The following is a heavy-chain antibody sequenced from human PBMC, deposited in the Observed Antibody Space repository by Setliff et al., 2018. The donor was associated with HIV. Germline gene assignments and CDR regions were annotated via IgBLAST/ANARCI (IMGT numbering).Heavy chain of an antibody. Sequence: SETLSLTCAVYGGSFSGYYWSWIRQPPGKGLEWIGEINHSGSTNYNPSLKSRVTISVDTSKNQFSLKLSSVTAADTAVYYCARAPGRWLQLGVDYWGQGTLVTVSS. CDR3: ARAPGRWLQLGVDY. CDR1: GGSFSGYY. CDR2: INHSGST. J-gene: IGHJ4*02. V-gene: IGHV4-34*01. D-gene: IGHD5-12*01.